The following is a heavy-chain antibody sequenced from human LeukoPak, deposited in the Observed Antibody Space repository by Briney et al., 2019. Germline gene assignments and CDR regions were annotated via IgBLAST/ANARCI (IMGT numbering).Heavy chain of an antibody. CDR2: ISYDGSNK. CDR1: GFTFSSYG. Sequence: GGSLRLSCAASGFTFSSYGMHWVRQAPGKGLEWVAVISYDGSNKYYAGSVKGRFTISRDNSKNTLSLQMNSLRAEDTAVYYCAESPPAIRDYGDAFDIWGQGTMVTVSS. D-gene: IGHD5-24*01. V-gene: IGHV3-30*03. J-gene: IGHJ3*02. CDR3: AESPPAIRDYGDAFDI.